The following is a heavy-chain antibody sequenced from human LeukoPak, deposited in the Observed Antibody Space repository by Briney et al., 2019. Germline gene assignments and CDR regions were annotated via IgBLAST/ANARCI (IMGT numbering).Heavy chain of an antibody. Sequence: SETLSLTCTVSGGSISSGSYYWSWIRQPAGKGLEWIGRIYTSGSTNYNPSLKSRVTISVDTSKNQFSLKLSSVTAADTAVYYCARDMGVLLGAFDIWGQGTMVTVSS. CDR3: ARDMGVLLGAFDI. V-gene: IGHV4-61*02. CDR1: GGSISSGSYY. CDR2: IYTSGST. J-gene: IGHJ3*02. D-gene: IGHD3-16*01.